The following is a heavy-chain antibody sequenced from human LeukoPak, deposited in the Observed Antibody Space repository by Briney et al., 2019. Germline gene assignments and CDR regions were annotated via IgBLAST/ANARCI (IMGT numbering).Heavy chain of an antibody. CDR2: IHHSGNRFESGST. CDR3: ARNASSGFFND. Sequence: SETLSLTCTVSGSSIINTYYWGWVRQSPGKGLEWIGSIHHSGNRFESGSTHYNPSLRSRVTVSADTSKNQFSLTLTSVTAADTAVYFCARNASSGFFNDWGQGILVTVSS. CDR1: GSSIINTYY. J-gene: IGHJ1*01. D-gene: IGHD6-25*01. V-gene: IGHV4-28*01.